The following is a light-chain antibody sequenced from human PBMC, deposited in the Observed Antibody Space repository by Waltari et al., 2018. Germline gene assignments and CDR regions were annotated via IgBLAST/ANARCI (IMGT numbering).Light chain of an antibody. CDR2: WAS. Sequence: SLGERATVNCKSSQSVLYSSNNKNYLAWYHQKAGQPPKLLIAWASTRESGVPDRFSGSGSGTNFTLTISSLQAEDVAVYYCQQYYNTPYTFGQGTKLEIK. CDR1: QSVLYSSNNKNY. V-gene: IGKV4-1*01. J-gene: IGKJ2*01. CDR3: QQYYNTPYT.